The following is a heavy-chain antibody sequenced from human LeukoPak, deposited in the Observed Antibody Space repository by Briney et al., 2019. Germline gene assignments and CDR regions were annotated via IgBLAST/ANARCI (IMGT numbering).Heavy chain of an antibody. V-gene: IGHV4-59*08. CDR1: GGSMNNYY. D-gene: IGHD5-24*01. Sequence: PSETLSLTCTVSGGSMNNYYWSWFRRSPGRGLEWIGYIYYSGSTFHNPSLNSRVVISIDTSKSQFSLDLSSVTAADTAIYYCARHIINYRSSGLGNWFAPWGQGTLVTVSS. CDR3: ARHIINYRSSGLGNWFAP. J-gene: IGHJ5*02. CDR2: IYYSGST.